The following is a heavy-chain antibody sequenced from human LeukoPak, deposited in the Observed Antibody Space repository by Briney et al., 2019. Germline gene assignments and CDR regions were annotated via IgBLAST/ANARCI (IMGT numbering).Heavy chain of an antibody. CDR3: ARPGHSSGLTVKD. V-gene: IGHV4-39*07. Sequence: PSETLSLTCTVSGGSISSSSYYWGWIRQPPGKGLEWIGSIYYSGSTYYNPSLKSRVTISVDTSKDQFSLKLSSVTAADTAVYYCARPGHSSGLTVKDWGQGTLVTVSS. J-gene: IGHJ4*02. CDR2: IYYSGST. D-gene: IGHD3-22*01. CDR1: GGSISSSSYY.